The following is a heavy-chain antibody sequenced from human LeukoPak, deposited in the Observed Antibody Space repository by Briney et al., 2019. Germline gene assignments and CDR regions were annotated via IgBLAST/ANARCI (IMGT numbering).Heavy chain of an antibody. CDR2: MSPNSGNT. CDR3: AREGPGTIFGVVDP. CDR1: GYTFTSYD. D-gene: IGHD3-3*01. Sequence: ASVKVSCKASGYTFTSYDINWVRQATGQGLEWMGWMSPNSGNTGYAQKFQGRVTMTRNTSISTAYMELSSLRSEDTAVYYCAREGPGTIFGVVDPWGQGTLVTVSS. J-gene: IGHJ5*02. V-gene: IGHV1-8*01.